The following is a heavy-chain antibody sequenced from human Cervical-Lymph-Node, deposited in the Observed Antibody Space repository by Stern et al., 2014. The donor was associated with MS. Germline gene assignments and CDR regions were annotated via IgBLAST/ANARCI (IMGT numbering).Heavy chain of an antibody. V-gene: IGHV1-18*01. D-gene: IGHD3-22*01. J-gene: IGHJ4*02. Sequence: QVQLGQSGAEVKKPGASVKVSCKASGYTFTSYGISWVRQAPGQGLEWMGWISAYNGNTNYAQKLQGRVTMTTDTSTSTAYMELRSLRSDDTAVYYCARAAYYYDSSGLFDYWGQGTLVTVSS. CDR1: GYTFTSYG. CDR3: ARAAYYYDSSGLFDY. CDR2: ISAYNGNT.